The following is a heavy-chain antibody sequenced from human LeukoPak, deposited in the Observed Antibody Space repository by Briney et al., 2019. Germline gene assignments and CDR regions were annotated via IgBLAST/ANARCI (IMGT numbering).Heavy chain of an antibody. Sequence: PSETLSLTCTVSGGSISSGTYYWNWIRQPPGKGLEWIGSISYSGSTNYNPSLKRRVTMSVDTSKNQFSLNLTSVTAADTAVYYCARRGTTVVVDYWGQGTLVIVSS. CDR3: ARRGTTVVVDY. D-gene: IGHD1-7*01. CDR2: ISYSGST. J-gene: IGHJ4*02. V-gene: IGHV4-39*01. CDR1: GGSISSGTYY.